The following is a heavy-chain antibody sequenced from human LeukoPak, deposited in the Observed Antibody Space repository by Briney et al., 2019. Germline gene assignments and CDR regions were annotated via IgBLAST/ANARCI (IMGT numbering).Heavy chain of an antibody. J-gene: IGHJ4*02. Sequence: PGGSLRLSCAASGFTFSSYWMSWVRQAPGKGLEWVSAISGSGGSTYYADSVKGRFTISRDNSKNTLYLQMNSLRAEDTAVYYCAKDMAAYYYSSGNIDYWGQGTLVTVSS. V-gene: IGHV3-23*01. CDR2: ISGSGGST. CDR3: AKDMAAYYYSSGNIDY. D-gene: IGHD3-10*01. CDR1: GFTFSSYW.